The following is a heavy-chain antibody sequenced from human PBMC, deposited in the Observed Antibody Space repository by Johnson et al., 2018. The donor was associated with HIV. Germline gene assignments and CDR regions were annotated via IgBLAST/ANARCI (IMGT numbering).Heavy chain of an antibody. CDR3: TTAINRLWSSRGWEGFWAFVI. CDR2: ISYDGSNK. V-gene: IGHV3-30*03. CDR1: GFTFSSYG. Sequence: QVQLVESGGGVVQPGRSLRLSCAASGFTFSSYGMHWVRQAPGKGLEWVAVISYDGSNKYYADSVKGRFTISRDNSKNTLYLQMNSLKTEDTAVYYVTTAINRLWSSRGWEGFWAFVIWGKGKWVTVSS. J-gene: IGHJ3*02. D-gene: IGHD6-19*01.